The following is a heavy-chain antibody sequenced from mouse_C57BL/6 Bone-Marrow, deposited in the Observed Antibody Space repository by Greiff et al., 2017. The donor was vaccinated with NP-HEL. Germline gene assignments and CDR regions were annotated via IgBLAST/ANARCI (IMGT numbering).Heavy chain of an antibody. D-gene: IGHD1-1*01. CDR3: TPFYYYGSSYVNY. CDR2: IDPENGDT. CDR1: GFNIKDDY. Sequence: VQLQQSGAELVRPGASVKLSCTASGFNIKDDYMHWVKQRPEQGLEWIGWIDPENGDTEYASKFQGKATITADSSSNTAYLQLSNLTSEDTAVYYCTPFYYYGSSYVNYWGQGTTLTVTS. V-gene: IGHV14-4*01. J-gene: IGHJ2*01.